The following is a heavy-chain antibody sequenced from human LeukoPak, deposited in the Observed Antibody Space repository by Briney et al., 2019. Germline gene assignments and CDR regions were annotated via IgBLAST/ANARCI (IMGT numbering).Heavy chain of an antibody. CDR2: ISYAGNTHTGST. D-gene: IGHD1-14*01. Sequence: SETLSLTCDVSGGSFSSYSWNWIRQPPGKGLEWIAEISYAGNTHTGSTSYSASLKSRVTISVDTPKNQFSLHLSSVTAADAGVYYCARGFSGFWEFDSWGQGTLVTVSS. J-gene: IGHJ4*02. CDR1: GGSFSSYS. V-gene: IGHV4-34*01. CDR3: ARGFSGFWEFDS.